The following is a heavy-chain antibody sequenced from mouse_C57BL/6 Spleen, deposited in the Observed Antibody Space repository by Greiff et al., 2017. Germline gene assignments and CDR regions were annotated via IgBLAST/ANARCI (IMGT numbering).Heavy chain of an antibody. CDR3: ASFPYDYYAMDY. Sequence: EVKLVESGPGLVKPSQSLSLTCSVTGYSITSGYYWNWIRQFPGNKLEWMGYISYDGSNNYNPSLKNRISITRDTSKNQFFLKLNSVTTEDTATYYCASFPYDYYAMDYWGQGTSVTVSS. V-gene: IGHV3-6*01. CDR2: ISYDGSN. J-gene: IGHJ4*01. CDR1: GYSITSGYY.